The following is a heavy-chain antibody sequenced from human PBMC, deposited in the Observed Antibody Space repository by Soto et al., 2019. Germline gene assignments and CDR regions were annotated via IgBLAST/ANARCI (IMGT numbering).Heavy chain of an antibody. Sequence: AASVKVSCKASGFTFTSSAVQWVRQARGQRLEWIGWIVVGSGNTNYAQKFQERVTITRDMSTSTAYMELSSLRSEDTAVYYCAADPGLQLAQPFFDYWGQGTLVTVSS. CDR1: GFTFTSSA. D-gene: IGHD5-18*01. CDR2: IVVGSGNT. CDR3: AADPGLQLAQPFFDY. J-gene: IGHJ4*02. V-gene: IGHV1-58*01.